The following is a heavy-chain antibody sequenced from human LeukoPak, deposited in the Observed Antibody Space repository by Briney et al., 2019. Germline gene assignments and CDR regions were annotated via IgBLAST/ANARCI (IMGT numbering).Heavy chain of an antibody. CDR2: IKQDGSEK. V-gene: IGHV3-7*01. CDR1: GFTISSYM. D-gene: IGHD2-2*01. J-gene: IGHJ4*02. CDR3: AREDIVVVPAAPKGDFFDY. Sequence: PGGSLRLSGAASGFTISSYMMSWGRQAPGKGVGWVANIKQDGSEKYYVDSVKGRFTISRDNAKNSLYLQMNSLRAEDTAVYYCAREDIVVVPAAPKGDFFDYWGQGTLVTVSS.